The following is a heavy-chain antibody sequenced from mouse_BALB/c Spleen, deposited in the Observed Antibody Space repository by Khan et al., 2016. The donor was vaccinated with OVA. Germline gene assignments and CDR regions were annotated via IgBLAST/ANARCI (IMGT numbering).Heavy chain of an antibody. CDR1: GYTFTDYV. Sequence: VQLVESGPELVKPGASVKMSCKASGYTFTDYVISWVKQGTGQGLEWIGEIYPGSGNTSYNEKFRGKASLTADKSSSTAYMQVNSLTSEDSAVYFCARPLYYFGSNSYWFFHVWGAGTTVTVSS. V-gene: IGHV1-81*01. CDR3: ARPLYYFGSNSYWFFHV. J-gene: IGHJ1*01. D-gene: IGHD1-1*01. CDR2: IYPGSGNT.